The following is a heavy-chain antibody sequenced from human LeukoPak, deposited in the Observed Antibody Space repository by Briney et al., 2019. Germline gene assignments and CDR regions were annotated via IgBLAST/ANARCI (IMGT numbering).Heavy chain of an antibody. CDR1: GFTVSSNY. J-gene: IGHJ4*02. CDR2: IYSGGST. V-gene: IGHV3-66*01. D-gene: IGHD5-24*01. Sequence: GGSLRLSCAASGFTVSSNYMSWGRQAPGKGLEWVSVIYSGGSTYYADSVKGRFPISRDISKNTLYLQMNSLRAEDTAVYYCAKDRGGRDGYNFDYWGQGTLVTVSS. CDR3: AKDRGGRDGYNFDY.